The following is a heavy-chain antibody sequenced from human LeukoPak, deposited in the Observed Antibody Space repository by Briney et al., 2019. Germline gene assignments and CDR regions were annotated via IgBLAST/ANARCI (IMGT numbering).Heavy chain of an antibody. CDR3: ARARTTRGFDY. V-gene: IGHV3-33*01. J-gene: IGHJ4*02. Sequence: GGSLRLSCAASGFTFNSYGIHWVRQAPGKGLEWVAFIWYDGSNKYYADSVKGRFTISRDNSKNTLYPQMNSLRAEDTAVYYCARARTTRGFDYWGQGTLVTVSS. D-gene: IGHD4-17*01. CDR2: IWYDGSNK. CDR1: GFTFNSYG.